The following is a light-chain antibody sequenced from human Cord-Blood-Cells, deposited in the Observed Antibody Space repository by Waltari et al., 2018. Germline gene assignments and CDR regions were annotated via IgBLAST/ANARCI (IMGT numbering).Light chain of an antibody. CDR3: QQSYSTPIT. Sequence: DIQMNQSPSSLSASVGDRVTLTCRASQSISSYLNWYQQKPGKAPKLLIYAASSLQSGVPSRFSGSGSGTDFTLTISSLQPEDFATYYCQQSYSTPITFGPGTKVDIK. J-gene: IGKJ3*01. CDR2: AAS. CDR1: QSISSY. V-gene: IGKV1-39*01.